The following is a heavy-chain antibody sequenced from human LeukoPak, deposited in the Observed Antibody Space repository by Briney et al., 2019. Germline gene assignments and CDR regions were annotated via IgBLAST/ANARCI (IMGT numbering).Heavy chain of an antibody. V-gene: IGHV3-23*01. Sequence: QPGGSLRLSCAASGFTFSSYAMGWVRQAPGKGLEWVSAISGSGGSTYYADSVKGRFTISRDNSKDTLYLQMNSLRAEDTAVYYCAKDGEMATKGWFDPWGQGTLVTVSS. CDR3: AKDGEMATKGWFDP. J-gene: IGHJ5*02. D-gene: IGHD5-24*01. CDR1: GFTFSSYA. CDR2: ISGSGGST.